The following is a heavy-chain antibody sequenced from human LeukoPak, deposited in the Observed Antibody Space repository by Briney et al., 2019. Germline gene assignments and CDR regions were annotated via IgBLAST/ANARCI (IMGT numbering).Heavy chain of an antibody. V-gene: IGHV4-38-2*01. CDR2: TYHSRST. CDR1: GYSISSGYY. CDR3: ARAARYYYDSSGYYYYFDY. D-gene: IGHD3-22*01. Sequence: SETLSLTCAVSGYSISSGYYWGWIRQPPGKGLEWIGSTYHSRSTYYNPSLKSRVTISVDTSKNQFSLKLSSVTAADTAVYYCARAARYYYDSSGYYYYFDYWGQGTLVTVSS. J-gene: IGHJ4*02.